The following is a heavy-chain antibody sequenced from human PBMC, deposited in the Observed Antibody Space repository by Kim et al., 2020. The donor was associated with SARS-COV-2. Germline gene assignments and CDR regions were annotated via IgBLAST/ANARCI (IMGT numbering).Heavy chain of an antibody. CDR3: AGGNYYYGMDV. Sequence: RTYYADSVKGRFTISRDNSKNTLYLQMNSRRAEETAGYYWAGGNYYYGMDVWGQGTTVTVSS. CDR2: RT. J-gene: IGHJ6*02. V-gene: IGHV3-66*01.